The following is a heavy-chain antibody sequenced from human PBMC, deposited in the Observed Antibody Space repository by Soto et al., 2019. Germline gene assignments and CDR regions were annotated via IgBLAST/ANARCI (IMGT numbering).Heavy chain of an antibody. CDR3: ASLNPRAPGPRPAYDFWSTDDAFDI. CDR1: GGSISSGGYY. D-gene: IGHD3-3*01. Sequence: QVQLQESGPGLVKPSQTLSLTCTVSGGSISSGGYYWSWIRQHPGKGLEWIGYIYYSGSTYYNPSLKSRVTIAVDPAKNQFSLRVGSVTAADTAVYYCASLNPRAPGPRPAYDFWSTDDAFDIWRQGTMVMVSS. CDR2: IYYSGST. V-gene: IGHV4-31*03. J-gene: IGHJ3*02.